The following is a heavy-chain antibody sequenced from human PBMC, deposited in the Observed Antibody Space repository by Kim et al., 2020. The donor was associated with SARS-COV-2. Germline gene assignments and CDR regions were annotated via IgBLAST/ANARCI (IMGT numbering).Heavy chain of an antibody. CDR1: GYNFTRHG. CDR2: INTETGET. V-gene: IGHV1-18*01. J-gene: IGHJ2*01. Sequence: ASVKVSCQASGYNFTRHGINWVRQAPGQGLQWMGWINTETGETKSAPGFEGRVTMTRDTATNTVSLELRSLTPDDTAAYFCARWAVASGRGWFFDWYFD. D-gene: IGHD6-19*01. CDR3: ARWAVASGRGWFFDWYFD.